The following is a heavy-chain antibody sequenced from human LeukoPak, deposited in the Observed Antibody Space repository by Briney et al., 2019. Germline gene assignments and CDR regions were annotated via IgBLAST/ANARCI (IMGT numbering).Heavy chain of an antibody. J-gene: IGHJ2*01. Sequence: PSETLSLTCTVSGGSINSSSNYLAWNRQPPGKGLEWIVNIFYSGGTYNSPSLRSRVTISIDTSKNQFSLRLTSLTAADTAIYYCARCLTSWYFDLWGRGTLVTVSS. CDR3: ARCLTSWYFDL. CDR2: IFYSGGT. D-gene: IGHD4/OR15-4a*01. V-gene: IGHV4-39*01. CDR1: GGSINSSSNY.